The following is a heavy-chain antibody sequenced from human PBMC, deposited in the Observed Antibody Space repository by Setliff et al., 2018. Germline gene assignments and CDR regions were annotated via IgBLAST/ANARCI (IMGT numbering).Heavy chain of an antibody. CDR2: ISSSGSTI. CDR1: GFTFGDYA. V-gene: IGHV3-11*04. D-gene: IGHD5-18*01. Sequence: PGGSLRLSCTASGFTFGDYAMSWIRQAPGKWLEWVSYISSSGSTIYYADSVKGRFTISRDNAKNSLYLQMNSLRAEDTAVYYCARGDRWGYSYGTYYYGMDVWGQGTTVTVSS. J-gene: IGHJ6*02. CDR3: ARGDRWGYSYGTYYYGMDV.